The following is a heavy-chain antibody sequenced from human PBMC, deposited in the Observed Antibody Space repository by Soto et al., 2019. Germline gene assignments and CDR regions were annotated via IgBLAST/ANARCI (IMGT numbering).Heavy chain of an antibody. CDR3: ARDGLPDDFRSGGYWFDP. CDR2: ISYDGRIE. D-gene: IGHD3-3*01. V-gene: IGHV3-30-3*01. J-gene: IGHJ5*02. CDR1: GFTFSSYA. Sequence: QVQLVESGGCVVQPGRSLRLSCAASGFTFSSYAMHWVRQAPGKGLEWVAVISYDGRIENYADSVKGRFIISRDNSKNTVYMQMDSLRLEDTGVYYCARDGLPDDFRSGGYWFDPWGQGTQVTVSS.